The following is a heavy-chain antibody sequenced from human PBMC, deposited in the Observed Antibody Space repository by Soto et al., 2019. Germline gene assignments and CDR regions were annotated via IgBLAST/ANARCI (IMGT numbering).Heavy chain of an antibody. CDR2: INPANGNT. Sequence: QVQLVQSGAEVKKPGASVKISCQSSGFTFSDTLINWVRQGPGQRLEWMGWINPANGNTRYSESFQGIVSLSSLSSVSTVYVALSALTSEDTAVYYFATDILNVGPRANDAVDVWGQWTLITVSS. V-gene: IGHV1-3*01. CDR1: GFTFSDTL. J-gene: IGHJ3*01. D-gene: IGHD1-1*01. CDR3: ATDILNVGPRANDAVDV.